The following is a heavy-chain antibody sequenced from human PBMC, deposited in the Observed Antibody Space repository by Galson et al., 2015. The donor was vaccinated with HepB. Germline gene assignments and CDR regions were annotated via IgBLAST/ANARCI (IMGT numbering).Heavy chain of an antibody. CDR3: ARNYYDGGGYFPGRS. Sequence: SLRLSCAASGFTFSRYGMHWVRQAPGKGLEWVAVIWFDGSNKYYGDSVKGRFTISRDNSKNTLYLQMNSLRAEDTAVYYCARNYYDGGGYFPGRSWGQGTLVTVSS. CDR1: GFTFSRYG. D-gene: IGHD3-22*01. J-gene: IGHJ5*02. CDR2: IWFDGSNK. V-gene: IGHV3-33*01.